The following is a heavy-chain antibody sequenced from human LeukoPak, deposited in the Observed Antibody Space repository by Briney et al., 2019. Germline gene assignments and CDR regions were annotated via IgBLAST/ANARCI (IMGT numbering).Heavy chain of an antibody. Sequence: PSETLSLTCAVSGYSISSGYYWGWIRQPPGKGLEWIGNMYSTWRVEDNPSLKRRVTISIDRTKNQLSLKMSSVTAADTAVYYCARLNDREYYDHWGQGTLVIVSS. CDR2: MYSTWRV. J-gene: IGHJ4*02. D-gene: IGHD3-10*01. CDR1: GYSISSGYY. CDR3: ARLNDREYYDH. V-gene: IGHV4-38-2*01.